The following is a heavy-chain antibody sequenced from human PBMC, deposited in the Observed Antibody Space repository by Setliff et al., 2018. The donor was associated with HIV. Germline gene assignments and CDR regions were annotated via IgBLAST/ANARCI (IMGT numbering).Heavy chain of an antibody. CDR2: IHHSGSS. CDR1: DYAFTAGYL. D-gene: IGHD6-19*01. J-gene: IGHJ4*02. CDR3: ARGYTSGYLDY. V-gene: IGHV4-38-2*02. Sequence: PSETLSLTFSVSDYAFTAGYLWGWFRQPPGKGLEWIASIHHSGSSYYMPSLRSRVTISVNTSKNQFSLNLGSVTAADTAVYYCARGYTSGYLDYWGQGSLVTVSS.